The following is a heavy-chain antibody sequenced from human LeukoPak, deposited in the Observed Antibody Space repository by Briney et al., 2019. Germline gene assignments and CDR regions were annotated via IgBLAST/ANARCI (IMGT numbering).Heavy chain of an antibody. CDR2: IQPDGSEA. D-gene: IGHD3-16*01. V-gene: IGHV3-7*01. J-gene: IGHJ5*02. CDR1: GFGMSGNA. CDR3: ASQSYARFDP. Sequence: GGSLRLSCAGSGFGMSGNAMSWVRQAPGKGLEWVGNIQPDGSEAYPVDSVKGRFTISRDNARNSLFLQMNSLRVEDTGVYYCASQSYARFDPWGQGTLVTVSS.